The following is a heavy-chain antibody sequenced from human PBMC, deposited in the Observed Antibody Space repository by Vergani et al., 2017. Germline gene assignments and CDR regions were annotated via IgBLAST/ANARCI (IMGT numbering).Heavy chain of an antibody. D-gene: IGHD6-6*01. Sequence: EVQLVESGGGLVQPGGSLRLSCAASGFTFSSYSMNWVRQAPGKGLEWVSYISSSSSTIYYADSVKGRFTISRDNDKNSLYLQMNSLRAEDTAVYYCAREAGSSSYYYYYMDVWGKGTSVTVSS. J-gene: IGHJ6*03. CDR1: GFTFSSYS. CDR3: AREAGSSSYYYYYMDV. V-gene: IGHV3-48*01. CDR2: ISSSSSTI.